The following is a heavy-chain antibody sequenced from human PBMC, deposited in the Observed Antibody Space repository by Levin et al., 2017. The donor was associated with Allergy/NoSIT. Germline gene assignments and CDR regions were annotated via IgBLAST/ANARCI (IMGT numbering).Heavy chain of an antibody. CDR3: ARAPGQYYMDV. J-gene: IGHJ6*03. CDR1: GFTFSNHA. CDR2: ISGSSSSI. Sequence: GGSLRLSCAASGFTFSNHAMRWVRQAPGKGLEWVSAISGSSSSIYYADSVRGRFTISRDNSKNTVYLQMDSLRADDTAVYYCARAPGQYYMDVWGKGTTVTVSS. V-gene: IGHV3-23*01.